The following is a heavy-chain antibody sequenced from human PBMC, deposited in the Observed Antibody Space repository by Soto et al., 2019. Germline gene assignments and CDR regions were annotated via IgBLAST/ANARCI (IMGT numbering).Heavy chain of an antibody. D-gene: IGHD6-19*01. CDR1: GGSVSSGHYY. Sequence: QVQLQESGPGLVRPSETLSLTCTVSGGSVSSGHYYWSWSRQPPGKGLEWIGYISYTGSTNYNPSLKSRVTISVDTSKNQFSLKMNSVTAADTAVYYCARSGAGSGWLGGQGTLGTVSS. CDR3: ARSGAGSGWL. V-gene: IGHV4-61*01. CDR2: ISYTGST. J-gene: IGHJ4*02.